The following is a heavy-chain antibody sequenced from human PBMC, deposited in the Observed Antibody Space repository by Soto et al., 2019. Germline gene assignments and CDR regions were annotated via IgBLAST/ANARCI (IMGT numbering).Heavy chain of an antibody. CDR1: GFTFSSYA. Sequence: GGSLRLSCAASGFTFSSYAMHWVRQAPGKGLEWVAVISYDGSNKYYADSVKGRFTISRDNSKNTLYLQMNSLRAEDTAVYYCARDEGSAVAPWVGTFDIWGQGTMVTVSS. CDR3: ARDEGSAVAPWVGTFDI. J-gene: IGHJ3*02. D-gene: IGHD6-19*01. V-gene: IGHV3-30-3*01. CDR2: ISYDGSNK.